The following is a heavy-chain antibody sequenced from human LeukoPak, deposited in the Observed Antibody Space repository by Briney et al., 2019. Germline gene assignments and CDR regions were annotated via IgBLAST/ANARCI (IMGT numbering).Heavy chain of an antibody. Sequence: ASVKVSCTASGYTSTAYYMQWVRQAPGQGLEWMGWIKTNSGEIKYEQKLKGMVTMNRETSISTAYLDLSSLTSYYTAVYFCTRFSKTANVDSLPFEYWGQGNLVTFSS. V-gene: IGHV1-2*02. CDR2: IKTNSGEI. CDR3: TRFSKTANVDSLPFEY. J-gene: IGHJ4*02. D-gene: IGHD1-1*01. CDR1: GYTSTAYY.